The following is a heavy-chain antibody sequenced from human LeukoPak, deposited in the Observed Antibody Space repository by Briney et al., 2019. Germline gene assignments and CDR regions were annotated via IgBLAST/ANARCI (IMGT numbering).Heavy chain of an antibody. CDR2: IYTDGSRT. CDR1: GITFSNYW. D-gene: IGHD4-17*01. Sequence: PGGSLRLSCTASGITFSNYWMHWVRQAPGKGLVWVSRIYTDGSRTNHADSVKGRFTISRDNARNTLILEMNSLTAEDTAVYCCVRDGRGDYPKFDLWGQGALVTVSS. CDR3: VRDGRGDYPKFDL. V-gene: IGHV3-74*01. J-gene: IGHJ4*02.